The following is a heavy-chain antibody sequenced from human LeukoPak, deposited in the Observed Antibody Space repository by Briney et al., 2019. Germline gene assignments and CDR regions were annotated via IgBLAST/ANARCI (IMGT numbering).Heavy chain of an antibody. CDR3: ARAALYYYYGMDV. CDR1: GGSISSSNW. CDR2: IYHSGST. V-gene: IGHV4-4*02. Sequence: PSETLSLTCAVSGGSISSSNWWSWVRQPPGKGLEWIGEIYHSGSTNYNPSLKSRVTISVDTSKNQFSLKLSSVTAADTAVYYCARAALYYYYGMDVWGQGTTVTVSS. J-gene: IGHJ6*02.